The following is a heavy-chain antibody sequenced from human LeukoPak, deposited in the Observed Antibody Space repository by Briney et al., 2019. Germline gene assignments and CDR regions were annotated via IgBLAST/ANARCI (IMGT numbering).Heavy chain of an antibody. CDR1: GFTLSTYA. V-gene: IGHV3-30-3*01. CDR2: ISYDGSNK. D-gene: IGHD6-13*01. J-gene: IGHJ4*02. Sequence: GGSLRLSCAASGFTLSTYAMHWVRQAPGKGLEWVAVISYDGSNKYYADSVKGRFTISRDNSKNTLYLQMNSLRAEDTAVYYCARSPGIAAAGTVNWNDGYDYWGQGTLVTVSS. CDR3: ARSPGIAAAGTVNWNDGYDY.